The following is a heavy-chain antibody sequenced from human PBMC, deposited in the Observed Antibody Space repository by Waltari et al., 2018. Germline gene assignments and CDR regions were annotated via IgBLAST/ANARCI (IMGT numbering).Heavy chain of an antibody. CDR3: ARDRDYYGSGSYAFDI. Sequence: QLQLQESGPGLVKPSETLSLTCTVSGGSISSSSYYWGWIRQPPGKGLEWIGSIYYSGSTYYNPSLTSRVTISVDTSKNQFSLKLSSVTAADTAVYYCARDRDYYGSGSYAFDIWGQGTMVTVSS. D-gene: IGHD3-10*01. CDR1: GGSISSSSYY. V-gene: IGHV4-39*07. J-gene: IGHJ3*02. CDR2: IYYSGST.